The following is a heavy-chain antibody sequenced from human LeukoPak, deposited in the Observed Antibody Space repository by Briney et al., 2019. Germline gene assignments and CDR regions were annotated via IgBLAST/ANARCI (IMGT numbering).Heavy chain of an antibody. CDR2: TSTYDDNI. D-gene: IGHD3-9*01. CDR3: ARETYSNILTGTDY. J-gene: IGHJ4*02. Sequence: ASVKVSCKASGYTFTGYYMHWVRQAPGQGLEWLGWTSTYDDNIKYAQSLQGRLTLTIDTSMSTAYMELRSLTSDDTAVYYCARETYSNILTGTDYWGPGTLVTVSS. CDR1: GYTFTGYY. V-gene: IGHV1-18*04.